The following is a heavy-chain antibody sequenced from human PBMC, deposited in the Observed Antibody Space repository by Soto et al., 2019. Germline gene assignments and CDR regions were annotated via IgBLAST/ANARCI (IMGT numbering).Heavy chain of an antibody. Sequence: VKVSFKASGGTFSSYAISWVRQAPGQGLEWMGGIIPIFGTANYAQKFQVRVTITADESTSTAYMELSSLRSEDTAVYYCARDEPATEYYYGMDVWGQGTTVRVSS. V-gene: IGHV1-69*01. CDR2: IIPIFGTA. CDR3: ARDEPATEYYYGMDV. CDR1: GGTFSSYA. D-gene: IGHD6-13*01. J-gene: IGHJ6*02.